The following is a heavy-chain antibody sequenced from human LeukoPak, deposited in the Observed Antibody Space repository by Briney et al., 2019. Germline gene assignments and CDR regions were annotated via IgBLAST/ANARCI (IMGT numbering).Heavy chain of an antibody. V-gene: IGHV4-30-4*08. Sequence: SQTLSLTCTVSGGSISSGDYYWSWIRQPPGKGLEWIGYIYYSGSTYYNPSLKSRVAISVDTSKNQFSLKLGSVTAADTAVYYCARDRAAAVTFDYWGQGTLVTVSS. CDR1: GGSISSGDYY. CDR3: ARDRAAAVTFDY. CDR2: IYYSGST. J-gene: IGHJ4*02. D-gene: IGHD6-13*01.